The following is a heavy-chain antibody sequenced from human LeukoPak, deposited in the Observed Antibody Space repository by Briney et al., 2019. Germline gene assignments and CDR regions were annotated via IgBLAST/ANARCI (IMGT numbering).Heavy chain of an antibody. J-gene: IGHJ4*02. CDR3: ARDDMVRGVINDY. CDR1: GFTFSSNA. CDR2: INDNGDGT. D-gene: IGHD3-10*01. Sequence: GGSLRLSCAASGFTFSSNAMSWVRQAPGKGLKWVSTINDNGDGTYYADSVKGRFTISRDNFYNTVSLQMNSLRAEDTAVYYCARDDMVRGVINDYWGQGTLVTVSS. V-gene: IGHV3-23*01.